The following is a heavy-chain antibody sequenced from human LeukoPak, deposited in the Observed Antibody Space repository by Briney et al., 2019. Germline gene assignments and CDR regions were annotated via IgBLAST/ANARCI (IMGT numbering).Heavy chain of an antibody. J-gene: IGHJ4*02. CDR3: ASGITLVRDLEYYFDY. V-gene: IGHV1-2*02. Sequence: ASVKVSCKASGNTFTGYYMNWLGRAPGQGLEGWGGFNPVSGDTKFAQKFHGRVTVTRDASISTAYMELSSLRSDDTAVYYCASGITLVRDLEYYFDYWGQGTLVTVSS. CDR1: GNTFTGYY. D-gene: IGHD3-10*01. CDR2: FNPVSGDT.